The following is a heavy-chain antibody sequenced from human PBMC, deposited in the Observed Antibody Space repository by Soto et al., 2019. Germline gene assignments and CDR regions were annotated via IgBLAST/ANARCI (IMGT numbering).Heavy chain of an antibody. CDR2: IIPIFGTA. CDR3: ARDXDYYDSSGYNYYYGMDV. CDR1: GGTFSSYA. Sequence: SVKVSCKASGGTFSSYAISWVRQAPGQGLEWMGGIIPIFGTANYAQKFQGRVTITADESTSTAYMELSSLRSEDTAVYYCARDXDYYDSSGYNYYYGMDVWGQGTTVTVSS. V-gene: IGHV1-69*13. J-gene: IGHJ6*02. D-gene: IGHD3-22*01.